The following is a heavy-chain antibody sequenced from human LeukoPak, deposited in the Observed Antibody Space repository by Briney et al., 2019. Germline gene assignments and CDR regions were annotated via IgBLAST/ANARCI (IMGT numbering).Heavy chain of an antibody. CDR2: ISSSSSYI. D-gene: IGHD1-26*01. Sequence: NPGGSLRLSCAASGFTFSSYSMNWVRQAPGKGLEWVSSISSSSSYIYYADSVKGRFTISRDNAKNSLYLQMNSLRAEDTAVYYCARIEVGATRWVGVNDYWGQGTLVTVSS. J-gene: IGHJ4*02. V-gene: IGHV3-21*01. CDR1: GFTFSSYS. CDR3: ARIEVGATRWVGVNDY.